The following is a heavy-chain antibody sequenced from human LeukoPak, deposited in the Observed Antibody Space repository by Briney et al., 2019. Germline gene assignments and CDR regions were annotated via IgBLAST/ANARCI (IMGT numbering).Heavy chain of an antibody. J-gene: IGHJ6*02. CDR2: VYYTGTT. CDR3: ARQSDPYYHYGLDF. Sequence: PSETLSLTCALSGGSIKNYYWSWIRQPLGKGLEWIGYVYYTGTTSYNPSLKSRVTISVETSKNQFPLTLNSVTAADTAVYHCARQSDPYYHYGLDFWGQGTTVIVSS. CDR1: GGSIKNYY. V-gene: IGHV4-59*01.